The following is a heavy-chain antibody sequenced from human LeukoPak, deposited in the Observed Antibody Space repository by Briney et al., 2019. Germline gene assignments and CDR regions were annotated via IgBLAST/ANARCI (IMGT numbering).Heavy chain of an antibody. D-gene: IGHD6-13*01. CDR3: AKGGSTNSRSGYYFDY. CDR1: GFTFSSYA. Sequence: GGSLRLSCAASGFTFSSYAMSWVRQAPGKGLEWVSAISGSGGSTYYADSVKGRFTISRDNSKNTLYLQMNSLRAEDTAVYYCAKGGSTNSRSGYYFDYWGQGTLVTVSS. CDR2: ISGSGGST. V-gene: IGHV3-23*01. J-gene: IGHJ4*02.